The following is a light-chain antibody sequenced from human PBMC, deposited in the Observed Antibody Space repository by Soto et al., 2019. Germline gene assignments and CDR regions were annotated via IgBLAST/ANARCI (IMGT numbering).Light chain of an antibody. CDR1: SGHSSYA. CDR2: LNSDGSH. CDR3: QTWGTGRV. J-gene: IGLJ6*01. Sequence: QPVLTQSPSASASLGASVKLTCTLSSGHSSYAIAWHQQQPEKGPRYLMKLNSDGSHSKGDGIPDRFSGSSSGAERYLTISILQSEDEADYYCQTWGTGRVFGSSTKVTFL. V-gene: IGLV4-69*01.